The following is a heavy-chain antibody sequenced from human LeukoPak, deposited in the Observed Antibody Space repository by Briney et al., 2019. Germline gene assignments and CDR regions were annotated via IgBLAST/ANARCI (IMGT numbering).Heavy chain of an antibody. Sequence: GGSLRLSCAASGFTFSSYAMRWVRQAPGKGLEWVAVISHDGSNKYYADFVKGRFTISRDNSKNTLDLQMNSLRAEDTAVYYCATGKAVAGFLGYWGQGTLVTVSS. CDR1: GFTFSSYA. J-gene: IGHJ4*02. D-gene: IGHD6-19*01. CDR2: ISHDGSNK. CDR3: ATGKAVAGFLGY. V-gene: IGHV3-30-3*01.